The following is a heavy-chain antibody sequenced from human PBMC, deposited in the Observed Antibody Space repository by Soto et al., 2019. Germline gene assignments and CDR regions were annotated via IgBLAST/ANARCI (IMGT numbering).Heavy chain of an antibody. D-gene: IGHD4-17*01. Sequence: SSETLSLTCTVSGGSISNSYWSWIRQSPEKGLEWIGYIYSSGSTNHNPSLNSRVTISVDTSKNQFSLKLSSVTAADTAVYYCASGIVDYGDYRWFDPWGQGTLVTVSS. CDR3: ASGIVDYGDYRWFDP. CDR1: GGSISNSY. V-gene: IGHV4-59*08. J-gene: IGHJ5*02. CDR2: IYSSGST.